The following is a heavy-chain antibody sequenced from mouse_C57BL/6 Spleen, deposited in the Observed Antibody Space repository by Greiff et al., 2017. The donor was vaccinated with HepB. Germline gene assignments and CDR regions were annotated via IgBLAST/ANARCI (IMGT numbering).Heavy chain of an antibody. V-gene: IGHV1-82*01. CDR2: IYPGDGDT. CDR3: ARWYYGSTLYFDY. D-gene: IGHD1-1*01. CDR1: GYAFSSSW. Sequence: QVQLQQSGPELVKPGASVKISCKASGYAFSSSWMNWVKQRPGKGLEWIGRIYPGDGDTKYNGKFKGKATLTADKSSSTAYMQLSSLTSEDSAVYFCARWYYGSTLYFDYWGQGTTLTVSS. J-gene: IGHJ2*01.